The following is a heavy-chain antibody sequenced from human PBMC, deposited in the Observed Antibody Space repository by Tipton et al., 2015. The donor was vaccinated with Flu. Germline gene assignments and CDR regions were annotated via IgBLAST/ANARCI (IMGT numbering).Heavy chain of an antibody. Sequence: QLVQSGGGVVQPGGSLRLSCAASGFTFRTNGMHWVRQAPGKGLEWVAHIRSDETTEYADSVKGRFTISRDNSKDMLYLQMNSLRAEDTAVFYCVRAIAAAGSRWGQGTLVTVSS. V-gene: IGHV3-30*02. D-gene: IGHD6-13*01. CDR3: VRAIAAAGSR. CDR1: GFTFRTNG. CDR2: IRSDETTE. J-gene: IGHJ4*02.